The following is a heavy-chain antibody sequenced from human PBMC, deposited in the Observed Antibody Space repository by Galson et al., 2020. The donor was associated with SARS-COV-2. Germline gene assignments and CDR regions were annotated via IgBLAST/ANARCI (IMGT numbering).Heavy chain of an antibody. V-gene: IGHV3-13*04. CDR2: ITTDGDT. CDR1: GFSFSTYD. J-gene: IGHJ6*02. CDR3: ARFGERGMDV. D-gene: IGHD3-10*01. Sequence: GESLKISCAASGFSFSTYDIYWVRQVPGKALEWVSGITTDGDTYYAGSVKGRLTVSREDAKKSSHLEMNSLGAEDTAVYYCARFGERGMDVWGQGTTVIVSS.